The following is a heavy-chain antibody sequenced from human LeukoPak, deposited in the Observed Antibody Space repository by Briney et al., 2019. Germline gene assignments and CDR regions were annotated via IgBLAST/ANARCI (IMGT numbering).Heavy chain of an antibody. J-gene: IGHJ4*02. CDR3: ARGDSSSPDY. CDR2: IYYSGST. V-gene: IGHV4-39*01. D-gene: IGHD6-6*01. Sequence: SSETLSLTCTVSGGSISSSSYYWGWIRQPPGKGLEWIESIYYSGSTYYNPSLKSRVTISVDTSKNQFSLKLSSVTAADTAVYYCARGDSSSPDYWGQGTLVTVSS. CDR1: GGSISSSSYY.